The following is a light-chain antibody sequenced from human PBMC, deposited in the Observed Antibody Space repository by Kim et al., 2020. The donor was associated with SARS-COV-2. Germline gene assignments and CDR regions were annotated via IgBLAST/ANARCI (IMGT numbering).Light chain of an antibody. CDR3: QQYKSQPWT. CDR1: EGINGW. J-gene: IGKJ1*01. CDR2: EAY. Sequence: ESVGDRVTITCRDSEGINGWLAWYQQRPGKAAKRLIYEAYRLESGVPSTFGGSGSGTEFTLTISCLRPDDAATYFCQQYKSQPWTFGQGTKVDIK. V-gene: IGKV1-5*03.